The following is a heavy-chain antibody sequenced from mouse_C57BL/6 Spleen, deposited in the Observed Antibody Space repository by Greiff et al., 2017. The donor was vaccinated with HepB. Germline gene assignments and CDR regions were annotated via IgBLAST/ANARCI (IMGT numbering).Heavy chain of an antibody. J-gene: IGHJ2*01. D-gene: IGHD2-3*01. CDR2: INPNNGGT. V-gene: IGHV1-22*01. CDR1: GYTFTDYN. Sequence: EVQLQQSGPELVKPGASVKMSCKASGYTFTDYNMHWVKQSHGKSLEWIGYINPNNGGTSYNQKFKGKATLTVNKSSSTAYMELRSLTSEDSAVYYCARGGGYDGYYGGYWGQGTTLTVSS. CDR3: ARGGGYDGYYGGY.